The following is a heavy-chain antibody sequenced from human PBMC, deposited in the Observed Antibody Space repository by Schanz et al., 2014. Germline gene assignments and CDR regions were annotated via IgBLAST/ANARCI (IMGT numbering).Heavy chain of an antibody. Sequence: QVHLVPSGAEVKKPGSSVKVSCKASGGTFSSYTISWVRQAPGQGLEWLGWIRPDNGHTTYSQKVRDRVIFTTDTSANTAYMELRSLRSDDTAHYYCVRVPSRDVSFDLWGRGTLVTVSS. CDR1: GGTFSSYT. D-gene: IGHD3-16*01. V-gene: IGHV1-69*08. CDR3: VRVPSRDVSFDL. CDR2: IRPDNGHT. J-gene: IGHJ2*01.